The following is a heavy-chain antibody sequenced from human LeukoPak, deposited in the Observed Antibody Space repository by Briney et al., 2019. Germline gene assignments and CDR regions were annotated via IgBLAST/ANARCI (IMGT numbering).Heavy chain of an antibody. Sequence: GGSLRLSCAASGFTFSDYYMSWIRQAPGKGLEWVSYISSSGSTIYYADSVKGRFTISRDNAKNSLYLQMNSPRAEDTAVYYCARDHDSSGSHYYYYYMDVWGKGTTVTVSS. CDR2: ISSSGSTI. D-gene: IGHD3-22*01. J-gene: IGHJ6*03. CDR1: GFTFSDYY. V-gene: IGHV3-11*01. CDR3: ARDHDSSGSHYYYYYMDV.